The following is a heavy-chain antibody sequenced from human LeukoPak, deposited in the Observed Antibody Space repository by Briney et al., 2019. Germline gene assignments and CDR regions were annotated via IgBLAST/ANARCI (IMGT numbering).Heavy chain of an antibody. CDR3: SRVAEATTMVSPDYFDY. CDR2: INPASGGT. Sequence: ASVKVSCKASGFTFSAYFIHWVRPAPGQGLEWMGWINPASGGTTYAQKFQGRVTMTRDTSISTAYMDLSSLRSDDTAVYYCSRVAEATTMVSPDYFDYWGPGTLVTVSS. J-gene: IGHJ4*01. CDR1: GFTFSAYF. D-gene: IGHD4-23*01. V-gene: IGHV1-2*02.